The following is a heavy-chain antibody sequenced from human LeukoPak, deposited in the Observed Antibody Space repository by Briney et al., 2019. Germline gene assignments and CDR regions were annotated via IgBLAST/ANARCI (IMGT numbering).Heavy chain of an antibody. CDR2: INHSGST. V-gene: IGHV4-34*01. D-gene: IGHD4-11*01. Sequence: SETLSLTCAVYGGSFSGYYWSWIRQPPGKGLGWIGEINHSGSTNYNPSLKSRVTISVDTSKNQFSLKLSSVTAADTAVYYCARETKKRAHDYRFDYWGQGTLVTVSS. CDR1: GGSFSGYY. CDR3: ARETKKRAHDYRFDY. J-gene: IGHJ4*02.